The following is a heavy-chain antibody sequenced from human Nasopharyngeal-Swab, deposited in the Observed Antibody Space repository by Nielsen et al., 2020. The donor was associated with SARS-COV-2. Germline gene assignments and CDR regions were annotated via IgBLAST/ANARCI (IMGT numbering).Heavy chain of an antibody. Sequence: GESLKISCAASGFTFSSYWMSWVRQAPGKGLEWVANIKKDGSEKYYVDSVKGRFTISRDNAKNSLYLQMNSLRAEDTAVYYCARVFGWELLRDGFDYWGQGTLVTVSS. CDR2: IKKDGSEK. J-gene: IGHJ4*02. CDR1: GFTFSSYW. D-gene: IGHD1-26*01. V-gene: IGHV3-7*01. CDR3: ARVFGWELLRDGFDY.